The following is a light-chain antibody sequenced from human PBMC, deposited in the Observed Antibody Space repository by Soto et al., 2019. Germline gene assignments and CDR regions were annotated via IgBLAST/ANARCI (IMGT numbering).Light chain of an antibody. CDR1: QSVSSN. Sequence: EIVMTQSPATLSVSPGERATLSCRASQSVSSNLAWYQQKPGQAPRLLIYGASTRATGIPARFSGSGSGTELTLTISSLQSEDFAVYYCQQYNNWPRTFGQRTKV. V-gene: IGKV3-15*01. J-gene: IGKJ1*01. CDR2: GAS. CDR3: QQYNNWPRT.